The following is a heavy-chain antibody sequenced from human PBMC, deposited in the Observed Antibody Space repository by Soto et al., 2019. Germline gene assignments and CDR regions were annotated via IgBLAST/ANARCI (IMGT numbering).Heavy chain of an antibody. CDR1: GGTFSSYA. V-gene: IGHV1-69*13. CDR3: ARDRSLRFGELLEYYFDY. J-gene: IGHJ4*02. D-gene: IGHD3-10*01. CDR2: IIPIFGTA. Sequence: SVKVSCKASGGTFSSYAISWVRQAPGQGLEWMGGIIPIFGTANYAQKFQGRVTITADESTSTAYMELSSLRSEDTAVYYCARDRSLRFGELLEYYFDYWGQGTLVTVSS.